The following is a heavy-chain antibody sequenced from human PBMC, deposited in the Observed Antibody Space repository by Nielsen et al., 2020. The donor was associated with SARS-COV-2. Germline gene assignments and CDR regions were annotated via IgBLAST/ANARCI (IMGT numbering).Heavy chain of an antibody. J-gene: IGHJ4*02. CDR1: GYSFISYW. D-gene: IGHD3-22*01. V-gene: IGHV5-51*01. CDR3: ARQRYYDSSGYSFDY. Sequence: GESLKISCKGSGYSFISYWIGWVRQMPGKGLEWMGIIYPGDSDTRYSPSLQGQVTMSVDKSISTAFLQWSSLKASDTAMYYCARQRYYDSSGYSFDYWGQGTLVTVSS. CDR2: IYPGDSDT.